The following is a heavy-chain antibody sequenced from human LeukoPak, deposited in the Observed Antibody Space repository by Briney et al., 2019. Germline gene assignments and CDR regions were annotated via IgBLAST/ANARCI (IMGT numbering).Heavy chain of an antibody. CDR1: GYTFIHYY. D-gene: IGHD3-10*01. CDR3: ARDSFGVRGFDH. V-gene: IGHV1-46*01. Sequence: ASVKVSCKTPGYTFIHYYMHWVRQASGEGFEWMGIVDPSGDIATYAQKLQGRVTLTTDTSTSTFYMELSSLRSGDTAIYYCARDSFGVRGFDHWGQGTPVTVSS. CDR2: VDPSGDIA. J-gene: IGHJ4*02.